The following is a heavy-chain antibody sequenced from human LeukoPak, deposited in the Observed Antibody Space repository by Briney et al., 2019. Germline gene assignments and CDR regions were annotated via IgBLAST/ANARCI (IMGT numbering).Heavy chain of an antibody. Sequence: SQTLSLTCTVSGDSISSGDYYWSWIRQPAGKGLEWIGRISSSGSTNYNPSLESRVTISVDTSKNQFSLKLSSVTAADTAVYYCARGAHKIEYSSSWLKPYYYYYMDVWGKGTTVTVSS. J-gene: IGHJ6*03. CDR2: ISSSGST. V-gene: IGHV4-61*02. CDR1: GDSISSGDYY. D-gene: IGHD6-13*01. CDR3: ARGAHKIEYSSSWLKPYYYYYMDV.